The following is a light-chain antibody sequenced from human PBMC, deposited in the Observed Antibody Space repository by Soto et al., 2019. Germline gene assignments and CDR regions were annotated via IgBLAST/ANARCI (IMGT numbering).Light chain of an antibody. V-gene: IGKV1-33*01. CDR3: QQYDDLPLT. Sequence: DIQMTQSPSSLSASIGDRVTISCHASQAIINHLNWYQKKPGKAPNLLIYDASNLHTGVPSRFSGSGSGTEFTFIISSLQPEDVATYYCQQYDDLPLTFGGGTKVEIK. CDR1: QAIINH. CDR2: DAS. J-gene: IGKJ4*01.